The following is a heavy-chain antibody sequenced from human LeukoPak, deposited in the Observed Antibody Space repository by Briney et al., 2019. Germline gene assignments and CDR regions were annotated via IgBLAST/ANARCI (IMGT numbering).Heavy chain of an antibody. CDR2: ISGNGGST. V-gene: IGHV3-23*01. CDR1: GLTFNSYA. Sequence: GGSLRLSCAASGLTFNSYAMTWVRQAPGKGLEWVSTISGNGGSTYYADSVKGRVTVSRDKSKNTLYLQMNSLRAEDTAVYYCAKYRSSWSFDYWGQGTLVTVSS. CDR3: AKYRSSWSFDY. J-gene: IGHJ4*02. D-gene: IGHD6-13*01.